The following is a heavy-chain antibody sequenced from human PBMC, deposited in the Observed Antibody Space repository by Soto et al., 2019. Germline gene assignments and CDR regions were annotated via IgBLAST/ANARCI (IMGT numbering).Heavy chain of an antibody. CDR3: ARVSGGGGFDY. Sequence: QVQLVQSGAEVKKPGASVKVSCKASGYTFTSYAMHWVRQAPGQRLEWMGWINAGNGNTKYSQKFQGRVTITRDTSASTAYMELSSRGSEDTAVYYCARVSGGGGFDYWGQGTLVTVSS. V-gene: IGHV1-3*01. CDR1: GYTFTSYA. D-gene: IGHD3-10*01. J-gene: IGHJ4*02. CDR2: INAGNGNT.